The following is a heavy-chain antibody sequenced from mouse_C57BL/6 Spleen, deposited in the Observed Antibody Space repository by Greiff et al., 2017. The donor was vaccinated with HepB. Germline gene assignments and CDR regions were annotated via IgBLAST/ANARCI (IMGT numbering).Heavy chain of an antibody. V-gene: IGHV1-42*01. CDR1: GYSFTGYY. CDR3: ARRGYFDY. CDR2: INPSTGGT. J-gene: IGHJ2*01. Sequence: VQLKESGPELVKPGASVKISCKASGYSFTGYYMNWVKQSPEKSLEWIGEINPSTGGTTYNQKFKAKATLTVDKSSSTAYMQLKSLTSKDSAVYYCARRGYFDYWGQGTTLTVSS.